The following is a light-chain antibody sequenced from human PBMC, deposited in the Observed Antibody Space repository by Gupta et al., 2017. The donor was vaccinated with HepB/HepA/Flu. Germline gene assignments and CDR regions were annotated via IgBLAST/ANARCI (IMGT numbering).Light chain of an antibody. Sequence: NVMIPYSDSLVLSSGGEGTINCKSSQISLSNNQNYLAWYQQKPGQPPKLLFYWASTRESGVPDRSGGSGSGTHFTLTISSLQAEDVAVYYCQQYFANTITFGGGTKVEIK. V-gene: IGKV4-1*01. J-gene: IGKJ4*01. CDR3: QQYFANTIT. CDR1: QISLSNNQNY. CDR2: WAS.